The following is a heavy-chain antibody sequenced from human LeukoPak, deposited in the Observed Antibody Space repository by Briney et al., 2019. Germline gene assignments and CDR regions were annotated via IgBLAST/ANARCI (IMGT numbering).Heavy chain of an antibody. Sequence: QPGGSLRLSCAASGFTFSSYGMHWVRQAPGKGLEWVAVISYDGSNKYYADSVKGRFTISRDNSKNTVYLQMIGLRPEDAAVYYCAKDTSYGGWGNAFDIWGQGTMVTVSS. CDR3: AKDTSYGGWGNAFDI. D-gene: IGHD3-16*01. CDR1: GFTFSSYG. J-gene: IGHJ3*02. V-gene: IGHV3-30*18. CDR2: ISYDGSNK.